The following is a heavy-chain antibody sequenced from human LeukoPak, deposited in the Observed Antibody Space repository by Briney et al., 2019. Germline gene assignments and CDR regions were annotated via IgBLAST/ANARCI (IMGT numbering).Heavy chain of an antibody. D-gene: IGHD3-10*01. CDR2: MNQDGSEK. CDR1: GFTFNSYW. V-gene: IGHV3-7*03. J-gene: IGHJ4*02. CDR3: ARDGDATMVRVRDY. Sequence: GGSLRLSCAASGFTFNSYWMSWVRQAPGKGLEWVANMNQDGSEKYYVEPVRGRFTISRDNAKNSLYLQMNSLRAEDTAVYYCARDGDATMVRVRDYWGQGTLVTVSS.